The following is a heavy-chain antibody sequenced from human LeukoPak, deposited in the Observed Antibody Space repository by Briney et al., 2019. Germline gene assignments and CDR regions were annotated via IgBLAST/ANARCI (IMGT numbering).Heavy chain of an antibody. V-gene: IGHV3-23*01. J-gene: IGHJ4*02. CDR1: GFTFNSYG. Sequence: PGGSLRLSCAASGFTFNSYGMSRVRQAPGKGLEWVSSFSGSGAGAYYADSVKGRFTISRDNSKNTLYLQMNSLRAEDTAVYYCASNPGLRYYFDYWGQGTLVTVSS. CDR3: ASNPGLRYYFDY. D-gene: IGHD5-12*01. CDR2: FSGSGAGA.